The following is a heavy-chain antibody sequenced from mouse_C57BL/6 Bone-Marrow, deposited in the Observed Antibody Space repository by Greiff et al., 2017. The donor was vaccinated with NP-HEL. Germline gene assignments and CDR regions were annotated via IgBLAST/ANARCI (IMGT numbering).Heavy chain of an antibody. CDR2: IDPETGGT. J-gene: IGHJ2*01. V-gene: IGHV1-15*01. Sequence: VQLQQSGAELVRPGASVTLSCKASGYTFTDYEMHWVKQTPVHGLEWIGAIDPETGGTASNQHFKGKAILTADKSSITAYMELRSLTSEDSAVYYCTRSPHITTVVAHFDYWGQGTTLTVSS. CDR3: TRSPHITTVVAHFDY. D-gene: IGHD1-1*01. CDR1: GYTFTDYE.